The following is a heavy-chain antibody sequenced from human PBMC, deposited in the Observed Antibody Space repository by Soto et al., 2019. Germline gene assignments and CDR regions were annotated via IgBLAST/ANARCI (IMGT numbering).Heavy chain of an antibody. CDR2: TYYRSKWYN. CDR3: ARFLAGLYGSGKTDGMDV. D-gene: IGHD3-10*01. V-gene: IGHV6-1*01. CDR1: GDSVSSNSAA. Sequence: SQTLSLTCAISGDSVSSNSAAWNWIRQSPSRGLEWLGRTYYRSKWYNDYAVSVKSRITINPDTSKNQFSLQLNSVTPEDTAMYYCARFLAGLYGSGKTDGMDVWGQGTTVTVSS. J-gene: IGHJ6*02.